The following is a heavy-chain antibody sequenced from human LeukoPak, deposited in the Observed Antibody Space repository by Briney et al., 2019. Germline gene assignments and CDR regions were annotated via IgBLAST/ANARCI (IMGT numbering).Heavy chain of an antibody. CDR1: GFTFSSYG. Sequence: PGRSLRLSCAASGFTFSSYGMHWVRQAPGKGLEWVAVISYDGSNKYYADSVKGRFTISRDNAKNSLYLQMNSLRAEDTAVYYCARAFLGYCSGGSCYYFDYWGQGTLVTVSS. V-gene: IGHV3-30*03. D-gene: IGHD2-15*01. J-gene: IGHJ4*02. CDR2: ISYDGSNK. CDR3: ARAFLGYCSGGSCYYFDY.